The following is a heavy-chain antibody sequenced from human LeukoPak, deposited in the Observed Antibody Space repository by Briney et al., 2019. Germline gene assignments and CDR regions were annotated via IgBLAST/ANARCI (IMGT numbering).Heavy chain of an antibody. CDR3: ARASYSSSWYDY. CDR2: IIPILGIA. V-gene: IGHV1-69*04. CDR1: GGTFSSYA. D-gene: IGHD6-13*01. J-gene: IGHJ4*02. Sequence: ASVKVSCKASGGTFSSYAISWVRQAPGQGLEWMGRIIPILGIANYAQKFQGRVTITADKSTSTAYMELSSLRSEDTAVYYCARASYSSSWYDYWGQGTLVTVSS.